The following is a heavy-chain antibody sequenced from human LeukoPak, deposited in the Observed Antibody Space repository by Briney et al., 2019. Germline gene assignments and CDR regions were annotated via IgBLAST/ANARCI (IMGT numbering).Heavy chain of an antibody. D-gene: IGHD6-19*01. Sequence: SQTLSLTCAISGDSVSSNSAAWNWIRQSPSRGLEWLGRTCYRSKWYNDYAVSVKSRITINPDTSKNQFSLQLNSVTPEDTAVYYCARWGEQWLVEVGYYYMDVWGKGTTVTVSS. CDR1: GDSVSSNSAA. V-gene: IGHV6-1*01. J-gene: IGHJ6*03. CDR3: ARWGEQWLVEVGYYYMDV. CDR2: TCYRSKWYN.